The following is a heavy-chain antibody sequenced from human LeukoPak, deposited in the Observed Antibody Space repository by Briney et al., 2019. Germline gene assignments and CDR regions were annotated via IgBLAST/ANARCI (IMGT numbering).Heavy chain of an antibody. CDR1: GGSISSYY. CDR2: IYYSGST. J-gene: IGHJ6*02. V-gene: IGHV4-59*01. Sequence: SETLSLTCTVSGGSISSYYWSWIRQPPGKGLEWIGYIYYSGSTNYNPSLKSRVTISVDTSKNQFSLKLSSVTAADTAVYYCVRDGYQLHYGMDVWGQGTTVTVSS. CDR3: VRDGYQLHYGMDV. D-gene: IGHD2-2*01.